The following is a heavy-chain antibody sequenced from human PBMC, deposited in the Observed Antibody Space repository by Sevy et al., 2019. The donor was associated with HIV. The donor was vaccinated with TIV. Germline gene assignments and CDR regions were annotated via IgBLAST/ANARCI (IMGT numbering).Heavy chain of an antibody. CDR2: IRSKANSYAT. Sequence: GGSLRLSCAASGFTFSGSAMHWVRQASGKGLEWVGRIRSKANSYATAYAASVKGRFTITRDDSKNTAYLQMNSLKTEDTAVYYCTRCSYSSSKSGNWFDPWGQGTLVTVSS. D-gene: IGHD2-2*01. CDR3: TRCSYSSSKSGNWFDP. V-gene: IGHV3-73*01. J-gene: IGHJ5*02. CDR1: GFTFSGSA.